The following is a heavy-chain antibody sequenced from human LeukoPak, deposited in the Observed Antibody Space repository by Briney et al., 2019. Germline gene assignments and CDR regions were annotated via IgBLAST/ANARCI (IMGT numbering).Heavy chain of an antibody. Sequence: ASETLSLTCTVSGGSISSSSYYWGWIRQPPGKGLEWIGSIYYSGSTYYNPSLKSRVTISVDTSKNQFSLKLRSVTAADTAVYYCARGGWNKFDYWGQGTLVTVSS. D-gene: IGHD3-22*01. J-gene: IGHJ4*02. V-gene: IGHV4-39*07. CDR2: IYYSGST. CDR1: GGSISSSSYY. CDR3: ARGGWNKFDY.